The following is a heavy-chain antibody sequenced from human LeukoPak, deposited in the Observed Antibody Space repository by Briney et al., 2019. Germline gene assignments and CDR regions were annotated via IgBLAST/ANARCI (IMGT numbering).Heavy chain of an antibody. V-gene: IGHV1-24*01. CDR3: ASTRIPMLRGPFDH. CDR2: FDPEEGEA. D-gene: IGHD3-10*01. Sequence: ASVKVSCKASGYTLTELSMHWVRQAPGKGLEWMGGFDPEEGEAIYAQTFQGRVTMTEDTSTDTAYMELSSLRSGDTAVYYCASTRIPMLRGPFDHWGQGTLVTVSS. J-gene: IGHJ5*02. CDR1: GYTLTELS.